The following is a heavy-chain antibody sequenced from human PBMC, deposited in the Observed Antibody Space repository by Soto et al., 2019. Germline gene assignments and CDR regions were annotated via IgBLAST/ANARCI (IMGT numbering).Heavy chain of an antibody. J-gene: IGHJ4*02. CDR1: GFNFSRYA. D-gene: IGHD6-6*01. CDR2: ISSNGGSA. V-gene: IGHV3-64D*06. CDR3: ATTIAARSVGKFDY. Sequence: EVQLVESGGGLVQPGGSLRLSCSASGFNFSRYAMHWVRQAPGKGLEYVSAISSNGGSAYYADSVKGRFTISRDNSKNTQYLQMSSLRDEDTAVYYCATTIAARSVGKFDYGGQGTLVTVSS.